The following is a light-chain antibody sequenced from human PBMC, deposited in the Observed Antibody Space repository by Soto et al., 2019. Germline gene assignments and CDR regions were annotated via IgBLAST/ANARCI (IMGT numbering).Light chain of an antibody. Sequence: QSALTQPASVSGSPGQSITISCTGTSIDVGSYNLVSWYQQHPGKAPKLMIYEGSGRPSGVSNRFSGSKSGNTASLTISGLQAEDEADYYCCSYAGSTTLIFGGGTKVTVL. V-gene: IGLV2-23*01. CDR1: SIDVGSYNL. CDR2: EGS. J-gene: IGLJ2*01. CDR3: CSYAGSTTLI.